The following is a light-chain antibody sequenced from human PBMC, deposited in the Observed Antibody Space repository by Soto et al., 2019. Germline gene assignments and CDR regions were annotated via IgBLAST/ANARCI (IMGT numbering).Light chain of an antibody. J-gene: IGKJ4*01. CDR3: QQGNIFPLT. CDR2: TAS. Sequence: DIQMTQSPSSVTASVGDRVTIRCRASQDISTWLGWYQQKAGTAPKLLIDTASSLQSGVPSRFSGTGSGTAFTLTISSLQPEDSAVYYCQQGNIFPLTFGGGTKVEIK. CDR1: QDISTW. V-gene: IGKV1-12*01.